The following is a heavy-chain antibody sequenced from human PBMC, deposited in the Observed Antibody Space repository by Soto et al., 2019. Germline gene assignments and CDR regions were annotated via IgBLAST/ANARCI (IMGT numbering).Heavy chain of an antibody. V-gene: IGHV3-30*18. D-gene: IGHD1-7*01. Sequence: PGGSLRLSCAASGFTFSSYGMHWVRQAPGKGLEWVAVISYDGGNKYYADSVKGRFTISRDNSKNTLYLQMNSLRAEDTAVYYCAKDGRIPNIYNWNYWGDYYYGMDVWGQGTTVTVSS. J-gene: IGHJ6*02. CDR1: GFTFSSYG. CDR2: ISYDGGNK. CDR3: AKDGRIPNIYNWNYWGDYYYGMDV.